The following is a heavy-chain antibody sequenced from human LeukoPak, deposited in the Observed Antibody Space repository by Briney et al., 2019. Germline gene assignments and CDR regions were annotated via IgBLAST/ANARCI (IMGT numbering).Heavy chain of an antibody. Sequence: ASVKVSCKASGYTFTGYYMYWVRQAPGQGLEWMGWINPNSGGTNYAQKFQGRVTMTRDTSISTAYMELSRLRSDDTAVYYCARDFPRGIAVNYWGQGTLVTVSS. D-gene: IGHD6-19*01. CDR1: GYTFTGYY. CDR3: ARDFPRGIAVNY. CDR2: INPNSGGT. J-gene: IGHJ4*02. V-gene: IGHV1-2*02.